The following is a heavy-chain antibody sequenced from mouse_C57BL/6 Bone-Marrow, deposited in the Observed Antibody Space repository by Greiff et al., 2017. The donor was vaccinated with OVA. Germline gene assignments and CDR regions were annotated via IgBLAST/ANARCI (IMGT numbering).Heavy chain of an antibody. J-gene: IGHJ2*01. CDR3: ATFQYYFDY. V-gene: IGHV1-69*01. Sequence: QVQLQQPGAELVMPGASVKLSCKASGYTFTSYWMHWVKQRPGQGLEWIGEIDPSDSYTNYNQKFKGKSTLTVDKSSSTAYMQLSSLTSEDSAVYYCATFQYYFDYWGQGTTLTVSS. CDR2: IDPSDSYT. CDR1: GYTFTSYW.